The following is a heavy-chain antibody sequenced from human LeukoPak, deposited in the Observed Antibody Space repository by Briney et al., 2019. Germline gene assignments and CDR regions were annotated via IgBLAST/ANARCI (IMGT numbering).Heavy chain of an antibody. J-gene: IGHJ4*02. CDR1: NGSISSSSYY. Sequence: SETLSLTCTVSNGSISSSSYYWGWIRQPPGKGLEWIGSISYSGSTYYNPSLKSRVTIYVDTSKNQFSLKLSSVTAADTAVYYCARVGADGSGFLFDYWGQGTLVTVSS. V-gene: IGHV4-39*01. CDR2: ISYSGST. D-gene: IGHD3-10*01. CDR3: ARVGADGSGFLFDY.